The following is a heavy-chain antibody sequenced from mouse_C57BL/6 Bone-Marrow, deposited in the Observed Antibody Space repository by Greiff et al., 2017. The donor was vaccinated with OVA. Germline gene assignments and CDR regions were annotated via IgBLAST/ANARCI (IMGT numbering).Heavy chain of an antibody. V-gene: IGHV5-4*03. J-gene: IGHJ1*03. CDR1: GFTFSSYA. CDR3: ARGTTGYFDV. D-gene: IGHD1-1*01. CDR2: ISDGGSYT. Sequence: DVMLVESGGGLVKPGGSLKLSCAASGFTFSSYAMSWVRQTPEKRLEWVATISDGGSYTYYPDNVKGRFTISRDNAKNNLYLQMRHLKSEDTAMYYCARGTTGYFDVWGTGTTVTVSS.